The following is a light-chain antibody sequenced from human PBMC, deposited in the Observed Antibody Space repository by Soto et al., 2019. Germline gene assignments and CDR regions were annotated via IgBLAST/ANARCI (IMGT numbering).Light chain of an antibody. J-gene: IGKJ2*01. CDR3: LQDYNRPYT. CDR2: AAS. V-gene: IGKV1-6*01. CDR1: QDSGND. Sequence: AIQMTQSPSSLSTSVGDRDTITCRASQDSGNDLGWYQQKPGKAPKLLIYAASSLECGDPSRFSGSGSGTDFTLTISSLQPEDFATYYCLQDYNRPYTFGQGSRLEIK.